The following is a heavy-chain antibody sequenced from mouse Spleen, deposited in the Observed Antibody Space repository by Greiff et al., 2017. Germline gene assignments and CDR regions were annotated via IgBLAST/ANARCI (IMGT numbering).Heavy chain of an antibody. V-gene: IGHV6-6*01. CDR2: IRNKANNHAT. J-gene: IGHJ4*01. CDR1: GFTFSDAW. Sequence: DVKLQESGGGLVQPGGSMKLSCAASGFTFSDAWMDWVRQSPEKGLEWVAEIRNKANNHATYYAESVKGRFTISRDDSKSSVYLQMNSLRAEDTGIYYCTREGWLRREGYYAMDYWGQGTSVTVSS. D-gene: IGHD2-2*01. CDR3: TREGWLRREGYYAMDY.